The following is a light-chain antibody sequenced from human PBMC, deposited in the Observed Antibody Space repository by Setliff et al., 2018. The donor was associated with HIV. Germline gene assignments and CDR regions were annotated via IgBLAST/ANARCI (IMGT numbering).Light chain of an antibody. CDR2: EVT. Sequence: QSVLTQPAPVSGSPGQSITISCTGTSSDVGGYNYVSWYQQHPGKAPKLLIFEVTNRPSGISNRFSASKSDNTASLTISRLQAEDEADYYCSSFTSSGTYVFGTGTKVTVL. J-gene: IGLJ1*01. CDR1: SSDVGGYNY. V-gene: IGLV2-14*01. CDR3: SSFTSSGTYV.